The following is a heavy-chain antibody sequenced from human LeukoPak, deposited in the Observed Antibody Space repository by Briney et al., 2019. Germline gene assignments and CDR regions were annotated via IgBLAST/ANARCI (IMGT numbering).Heavy chain of an antibody. J-gene: IGHJ4*02. CDR2: INPNSGGT. CDR3: AREGSGYSYGYLLDY. CDR1: GYTFTGYY. D-gene: IGHD5-18*01. V-gene: IGHV1-2*02. Sequence: ASVKVSCKASGYTFTGYYMHWVRQAPGQGLEWMGWINPNSGGTNYAQKFQGRVTMTRDTSISTAYMELSRLRSDDTAVYYCAREGSGYSYGYLLDYWGQGTLVTVSS.